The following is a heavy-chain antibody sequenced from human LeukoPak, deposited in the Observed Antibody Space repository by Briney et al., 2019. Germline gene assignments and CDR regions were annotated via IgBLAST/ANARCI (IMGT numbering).Heavy chain of an antibody. CDR1: GGSISSYY. CDR2: IYYSGST. CDR3: ARDSGLGYFYAFHI. Sequence: SETLSLTCTVSGGSISSYYWSWIRQPPGKGLDWIGYIYYSGSTNYNPSLKSRVTISVDTSKNQFSLKLSSVTAADTAVYYCARDSGLGYFYAFHIWGQGTMVTVSS. V-gene: IGHV4-59*01. J-gene: IGHJ3*02. D-gene: IGHD3/OR15-3a*01.